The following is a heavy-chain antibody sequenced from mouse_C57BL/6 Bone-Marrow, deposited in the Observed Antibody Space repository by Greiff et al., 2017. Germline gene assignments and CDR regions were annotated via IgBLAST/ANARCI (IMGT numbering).Heavy chain of an antibody. J-gene: IGHJ2*01. CDR2: LDPEDGET. V-gene: IGHV14-2*01. CDR1: GFNIKDYY. D-gene: IGHD1-1*01. CDR3: TRSLIYYGTNY. Sequence: VQLQQSGAELVKPGASVKLSCTASGFNIKDYYIHWVKQRTEQGLEWIGRLDPEDGETKYAPKFQDKATITADTSSNTAYLQLSILTSEDTAVYYCTRSLIYYGTNYWGQGTTLTVSS.